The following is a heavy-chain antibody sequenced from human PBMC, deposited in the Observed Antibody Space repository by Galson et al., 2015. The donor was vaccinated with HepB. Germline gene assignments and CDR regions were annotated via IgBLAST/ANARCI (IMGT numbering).Heavy chain of an antibody. D-gene: IGHD6-19*01. J-gene: IGHJ3*02. CDR2: IYSGGST. CDR1: GFTVSSNY. V-gene: IGHV3-53*01. CDR3: AREDAAVAGNDASDI. Sequence: SLRLSCAASGFTVSSNYMSWVRQAPGKGLEWVSVIYSGGSTYYADSVKGRFTISRDTSKNTLYLQMNSLRAEDTAVYYCAREDAAVAGNDASDIWGQGTMVTVSS.